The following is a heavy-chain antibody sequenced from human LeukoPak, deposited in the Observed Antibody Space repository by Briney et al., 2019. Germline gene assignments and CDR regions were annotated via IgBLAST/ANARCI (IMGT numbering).Heavy chain of an antibody. V-gene: IGHV4-61*02. CDR2: IYTSGNT. J-gene: IGHJ4*02. Sequence: SETLSLTCTVSGGSISSGSYYWSWIRQPAGKGLEWIGRIYTSGNTNYNPSLKSRVTISVDTSKNQFSLKLSSVTAADTAVYYCAGSLPYYDMLTGYIFWGQGTLVTVSS. CDR3: AGSLPYYDMLTGYIF. CDR1: GGSISSGSYY. D-gene: IGHD3-9*01.